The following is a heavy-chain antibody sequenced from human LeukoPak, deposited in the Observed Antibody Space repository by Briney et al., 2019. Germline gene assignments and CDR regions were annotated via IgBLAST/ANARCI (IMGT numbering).Heavy chain of an antibody. V-gene: IGHV3-9*01. CDR1: GFTFDDYA. Sequence: GGSLRLSCAASGFTFDDYAMHWVRQAPGKGLEWVSGISWNSGSIGYADSVKGRFTISRDNAKNSLNLQMNSLRAEDTALYYCAKGYYYDSSGSFDYWGQGTLVTVSS. CDR2: ISWNSGSI. D-gene: IGHD3-22*01. CDR3: AKGYYYDSSGSFDY. J-gene: IGHJ4*02.